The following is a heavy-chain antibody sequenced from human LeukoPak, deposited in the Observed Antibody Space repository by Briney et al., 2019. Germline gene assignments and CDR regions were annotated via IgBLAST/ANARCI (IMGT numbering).Heavy chain of an antibody. D-gene: IGHD3-22*01. CDR1: GYTSANYG. J-gene: IGHJ1*01. V-gene: IGHV1-3*04. Sequence: ASVKVSCKTSGYTSANYGMHWVRQAPRQSLEWMGWINTGNGNTKSSQKFQDRVALTRDTSASTAYMELNSLSSEDTAVYYCARVPLSDSSGHYYPHWGQGTLVTVSS. CDR2: INTGNGNT. CDR3: ARVPLSDSSGHYYPH.